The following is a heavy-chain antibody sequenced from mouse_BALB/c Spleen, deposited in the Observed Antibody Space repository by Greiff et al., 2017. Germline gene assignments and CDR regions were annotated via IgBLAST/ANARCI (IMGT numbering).Heavy chain of an antibody. Sequence: QVQLQQPGAELVKPGASVKLSCKASGYTFTSYWMHWVKQRPGQGLEWIGEINPSNGRTNYNEKFKSKATLTVDKSSSTAYMQLSSLTSEDSAVYYCANYYGSSYNYWGQGTTLTVSS. CDR3: ANYYGSSYNY. CDR2: INPSNGRT. D-gene: IGHD1-1*01. J-gene: IGHJ2*01. V-gene: IGHV1S81*02. CDR1: GYTFTSYW.